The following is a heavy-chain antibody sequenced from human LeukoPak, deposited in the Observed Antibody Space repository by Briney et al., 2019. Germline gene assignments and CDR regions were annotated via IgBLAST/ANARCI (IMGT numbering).Heavy chain of an antibody. CDR1: GYTFTSYG. V-gene: IGHV1-18*01. J-gene: IGHJ1*01. CDR3: ASCHCTNGVCYGECEYFQH. D-gene: IGHD2-8*01. CDR2: ISPYNGNT. Sequence: GASVKVSCKASGYTFTSYGMIWVRQAPGQGLEWMGWISPYNGNTNYAQKLQGRVTMTTDTSTSTAYMELRSLRSDDTAVYYCASCHCTNGVCYGECEYFQHWGQGTLVTVSS.